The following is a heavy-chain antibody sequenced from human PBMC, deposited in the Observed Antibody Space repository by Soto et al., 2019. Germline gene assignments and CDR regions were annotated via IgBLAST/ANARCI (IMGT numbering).Heavy chain of an antibody. V-gene: IGHV2-70*11. CDR2: IDWDDDK. J-gene: IGHJ6*03. CDR1: GFSLSTSGMC. Sequence: VSGPTLVNPTQTLALTCTFSGFSLSTSGMCVSWIRQPPGKALEWLARIDWDDDKYYSTSLKTRLTISKDTSKNQVVLTMTNMDPVDTATYYCARIPVTRSLLRRHYYYYMDVWGKGTTVTVSS. CDR3: ARIPVTRSLLRRHYYYYMDV. D-gene: IGHD4-17*01.